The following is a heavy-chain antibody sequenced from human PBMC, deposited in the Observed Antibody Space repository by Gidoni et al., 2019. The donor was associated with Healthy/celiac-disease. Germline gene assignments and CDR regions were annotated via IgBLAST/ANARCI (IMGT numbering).Heavy chain of an antibody. D-gene: IGHD2-15*01. V-gene: IGHV3-30*03. Sequence: QVQLVESGGGVVQPGRSLRLSCAAPGVTFSSYGMHWVRQAPGKGLEWVAVISYDGSNKYYADSVKGRFTISRDNSKNTLYLQMSSLRAEDTAVYYCVRCSGGSCYSGLGMDVWGQGTTVTVSS. CDR3: VRCSGGSCYSGLGMDV. J-gene: IGHJ6*02. CDR1: GVTFSSYG. CDR2: ISYDGSNK.